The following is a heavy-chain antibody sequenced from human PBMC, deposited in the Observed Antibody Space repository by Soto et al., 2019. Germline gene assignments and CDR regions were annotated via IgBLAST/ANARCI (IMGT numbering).Heavy chain of an antibody. CDR1: GGTFSSYA. CDR2: IIPIFGTA. Sequence: SVKVSCKASGGTFSSYAISWVRQAPGQGLEWMGGIIPIFGTANYAQKFQGRVTITADESTSTAYMELSSLRSEDTAIYYCARSSGHYLPSDYWGQGTLVTVSS. J-gene: IGHJ4*02. CDR3: ARSSGHYLPSDY. V-gene: IGHV1-69*13. D-gene: IGHD3-22*01.